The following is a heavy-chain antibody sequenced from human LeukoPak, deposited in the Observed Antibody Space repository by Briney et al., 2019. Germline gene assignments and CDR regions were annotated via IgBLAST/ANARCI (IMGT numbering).Heavy chain of an antibody. J-gene: IGHJ6*02. CDR3: ARGRGIVGVAAAPCGMDV. CDR1: GGCLCGHY. Sequence: SETLSLTCDLYGGCLCGHYWIWIRQPPGKGLEWVGEINNSGSTNYNPSLKSRVTISVDTSKNQFSLKLSSVTAADTAVYFCARGRGIVGVAAAPCGMDVWGQGTTVTVSS. CDR2: INNSGST. V-gene: IGHV4-34*01. D-gene: IGHD1-26*01.